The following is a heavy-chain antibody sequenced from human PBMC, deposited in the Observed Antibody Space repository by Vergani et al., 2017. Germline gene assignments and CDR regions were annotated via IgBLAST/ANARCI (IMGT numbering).Heavy chain of an antibody. CDR3: ARGVPWDYDCWSGYKIYYYYMDV. J-gene: IGHJ6*03. CDR2: IYYSGST. D-gene: IGHD3-3*01. V-gene: IGHV4-59*01. CDR1: GGSISSYY. Sequence: QVQLQESGPGLVKPSETLSLTCTVSGGSISSYYWSWIRQPPGKGLEWIGYIYYSGSTNYNPSLKSRVTISVDTSKNQFSLKLSSVTAADTAVYSCARGVPWDYDCWSGYKIYYYYMDVWGKGTTVTVSS.